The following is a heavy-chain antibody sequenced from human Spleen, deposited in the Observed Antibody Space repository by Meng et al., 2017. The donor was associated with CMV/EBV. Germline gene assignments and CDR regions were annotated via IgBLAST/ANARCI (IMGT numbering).Heavy chain of an antibody. D-gene: IGHD4-17*01. Sequence: ASGFTCSNYWVSWVRQAPGKGLDWVANIKQDGSEHYYVDSVKGRFTISRDNAKNSLYLQMNSLRAEDTAMYYCARYMVTTTRYFDLWGRGTLVTVSS. J-gene: IGHJ2*01. V-gene: IGHV3-7*01. CDR1: GFTCSNYW. CDR2: IKQDGSEH. CDR3: ARYMVTTTRYFDL.